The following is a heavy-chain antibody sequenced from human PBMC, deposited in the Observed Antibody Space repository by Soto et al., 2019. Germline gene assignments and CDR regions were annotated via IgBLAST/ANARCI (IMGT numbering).Heavy chain of an antibody. Sequence: EVQLAESGGGLVQPGGSLRLSCAASGFTFSDHYMDWVRQAPGKGLEWVGRSRDKVHSHTTEYAASVKGRFTISRGDSENSLDLQMNSLKTEDTAVYYCARGVVSTCYFDYWGQGTLVTVSS. D-gene: IGHD5-12*01. CDR1: GFTFSDHY. J-gene: IGHJ4*02. CDR3: ARGVVSTCYFDY. V-gene: IGHV3-72*01. CDR2: SRDKVHSHTT.